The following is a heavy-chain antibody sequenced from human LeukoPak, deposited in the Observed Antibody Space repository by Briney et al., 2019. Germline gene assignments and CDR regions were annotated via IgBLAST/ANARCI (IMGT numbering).Heavy chain of an antibody. D-gene: IGHD3/OR15-3a*01. V-gene: IGHV3-23*01. CDR2: ISGSGGST. J-gene: IGHJ5*02. CDR1: GFTFSSYA. CDR3: ARDYDFWGNNWFDP. Sequence: GGSLRLSCAASGFTFSSYAMSWDSQAPGKGLEWVSAISGSGGSTYYADSVKGRFTISRYNSKNTLYLQMNSLRAEDTAVYYCARDYDFWGNNWFDPWGQGTLVTVSS.